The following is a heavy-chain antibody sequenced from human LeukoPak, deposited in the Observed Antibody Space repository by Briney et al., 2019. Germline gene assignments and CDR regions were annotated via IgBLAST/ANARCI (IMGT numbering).Heavy chain of an antibody. CDR3: AKDDRWLQFCC. V-gene: IGHV3-23*01. D-gene: IGHD5-24*01. CDR2: IIPSGHTT. Sequence: GGTLRLSCVASGFTFSSHGMNWVRRAPGKGLEWVSGIIPSGHTTYYADSVRGRFTISRGNSRNTVYLQMNSLRAEDTAVYYCAKDDRWLQFCCWGQGTLVTVSA. J-gene: IGHJ4*02. CDR1: GFTFSSHG.